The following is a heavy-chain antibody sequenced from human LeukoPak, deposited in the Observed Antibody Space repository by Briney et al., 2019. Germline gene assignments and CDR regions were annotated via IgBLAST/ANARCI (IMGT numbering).Heavy chain of an antibody. D-gene: IGHD1-14*01. Sequence: GGSLRLSCVASGFMFSEYSMNWVRQAPGKGLEWVSYISGSGAAIYYADSVKGRFTISRDNTQNSVFLQMNSLRAEDTAVYFCTNFKPPAPDALDIWGQGTLITVSS. V-gene: IGHV3-48*01. CDR2: ISGSGAAI. CDR1: GFMFSEYS. CDR3: TNFKPPAPDALDI. J-gene: IGHJ3*02.